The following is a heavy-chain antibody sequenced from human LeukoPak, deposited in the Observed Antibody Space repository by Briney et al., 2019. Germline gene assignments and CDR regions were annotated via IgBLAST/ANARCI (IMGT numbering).Heavy chain of an antibody. CDR1: GFTFSSYA. CDR2: ISGSGGST. CDR3: AKDPQVCSYADPIFDP. Sequence: PGGSLRLSCAASGFTFSSYAMSWVRQAPGKGLEWVSAISGSGGSTYYADSVKGRFTISRDNSKNTLYLQMNSLRAEDTAVYYCAKDPQVCSYADPIFDPWGQGTLVTVSS. J-gene: IGHJ5*02. D-gene: IGHD5-18*01. V-gene: IGHV3-23*01.